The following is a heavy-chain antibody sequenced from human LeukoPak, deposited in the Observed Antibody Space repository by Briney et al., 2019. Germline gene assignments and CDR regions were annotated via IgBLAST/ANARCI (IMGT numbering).Heavy chain of an antibody. CDR1: GFTFSSYG. CDR2: ISYDGSNK. CDR3: ARGSAYYGSGIYHWFDP. Sequence: GGSLRLSCAASGFTFSSYGMHWVRQAPGKGLEWVAVISYDGSNKYYADSVKGRFTISRDNSKNTLYLQMNSLRAEDTAVYYCARGSAYYGSGIYHWFDPWGQGTLVTVSS. J-gene: IGHJ5*02. D-gene: IGHD3-10*01. V-gene: IGHV3-30*03.